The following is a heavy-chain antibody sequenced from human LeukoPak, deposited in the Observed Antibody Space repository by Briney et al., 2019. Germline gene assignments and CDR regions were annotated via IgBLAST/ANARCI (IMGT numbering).Heavy chain of an antibody. CDR3: ATRWSYSSDY. Sequence: PGRSLRLSCAASGFTFGSYGMHWVRQAPGKGLEWVAVISYDGSNKYYADSVKGRFTISRDNSKNTLYLQMNSLRAEDTAVYYCATRWSYSSDYWGQGTLVTVSS. CDR1: GFTFGSYG. V-gene: IGHV3-30*03. J-gene: IGHJ4*02. CDR2: ISYDGSNK. D-gene: IGHD1-26*01.